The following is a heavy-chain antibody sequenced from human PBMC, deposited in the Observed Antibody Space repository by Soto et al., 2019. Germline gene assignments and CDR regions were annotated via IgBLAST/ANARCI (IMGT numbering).Heavy chain of an antibody. CDR3: ARGYIFGRNWFDP. V-gene: IGHV1-3*01. CDR2: INAGSGNT. D-gene: IGHD5-18*01. Sequence: QVRLVQSGAEVKRPGASVKVSCKASGYTFTDSIINWVRQAPGQGLEWMGWINAGSGNTKYSQRFQDRVTITRDTSANTAYMELSSLRSEDTAVYYCARGYIFGRNWFDPWGQGTLVTVSS. CDR1: GYTFTDSI. J-gene: IGHJ5*02.